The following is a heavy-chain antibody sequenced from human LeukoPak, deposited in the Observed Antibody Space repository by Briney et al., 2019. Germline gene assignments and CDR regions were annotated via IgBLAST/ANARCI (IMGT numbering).Heavy chain of an antibody. CDR1: GFTFSNFA. CDR2: IQNDGSST. Sequence: GGSLRLSCAASGFTFSNFAITWVRKAPAKGPEWVSRIQNDGSSTVYADSVKGRFTISRDNAKNTLYLQMNTLRVEDTAVYYCVCYGIAPPYWGQGTLVTVSS. D-gene: IGHD2-8*01. V-gene: IGHV3-74*01. J-gene: IGHJ4*02. CDR3: VCYGIAPPY.